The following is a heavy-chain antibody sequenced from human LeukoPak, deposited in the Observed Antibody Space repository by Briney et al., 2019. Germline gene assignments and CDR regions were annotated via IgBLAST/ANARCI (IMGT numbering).Heavy chain of an antibody. J-gene: IGHJ4*02. Sequence: SETLSLTCTVSGGFISSNSWSWIRQPPGKGLEWIGYLYDSGSTRYSPSLKRPVTISEDTSKNQFSLKLTSVTAADTAVYYCVRGGWLPTSGFDYWGQGTLVTVSS. V-gene: IGHV4-59*01. D-gene: IGHD5-24*01. CDR1: GGFISSNS. CDR3: VRGGWLPTSGFDY. CDR2: LYDSGST.